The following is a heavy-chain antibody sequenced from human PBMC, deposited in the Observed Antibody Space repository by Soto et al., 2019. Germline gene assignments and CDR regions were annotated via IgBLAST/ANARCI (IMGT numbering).Heavy chain of an antibody. Sequence: QVQLVQSGAEVKKPGSSVKVSCKASGGTFSSYAISWVRQAPGQGLEWMGGIIPIFGTANYAQKFQGRDMISANVSTSTTYMKLRRLSFEDTALYYCTRVRRRYSGYDAPADFWGQGTLVTVSS. CDR1: GGTFSSYA. D-gene: IGHD5-12*01. CDR3: TRVRRRYSGYDAPADF. CDR2: IIPIFGTA. J-gene: IGHJ4*02. V-gene: IGHV1-69*01.